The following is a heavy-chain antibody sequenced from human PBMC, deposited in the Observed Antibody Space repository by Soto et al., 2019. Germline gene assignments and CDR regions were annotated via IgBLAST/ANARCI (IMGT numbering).Heavy chain of an antibody. V-gene: IGHV3-9*01. D-gene: IGHD6-13*01. Sequence: GGSLRLSCAASGFTFDDYAMHWVRQAPGKGLEWVSGISWNSGSIVYADSVKGRFTISRDNAKNSLYLQMNSLRAEDTALYYCAKGRVSKQQLVLGGLDYWGQGTLVTVSS. CDR2: ISWNSGSI. J-gene: IGHJ4*02. CDR1: GFTFDDYA. CDR3: AKGRVSKQQLVLGGLDY.